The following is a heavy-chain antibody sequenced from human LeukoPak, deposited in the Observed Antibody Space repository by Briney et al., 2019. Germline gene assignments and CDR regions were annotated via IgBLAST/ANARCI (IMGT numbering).Heavy chain of an antibody. CDR2: IYYSGST. D-gene: IGHD5-18*01. J-gene: IGHJ6*02. CDR1: GGSISSGGYY. V-gene: IGHV4-31*03. CDR3: ARDVADTAMVRPYGMDV. Sequence: SQTLSLTCTVSGGSISSGGYYWSWIRQHPGKGLEWIGYIYYSGSTYYNPSLKSRVTISVDTSKNQFSLKLSSVTAADTAVYYCARDVADTAMVRPYGMDVWSQGTTVTVSS.